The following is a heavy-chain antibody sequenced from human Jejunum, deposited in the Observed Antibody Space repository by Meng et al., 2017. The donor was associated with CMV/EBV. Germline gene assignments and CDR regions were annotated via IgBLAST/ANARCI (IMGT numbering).Heavy chain of an antibody. J-gene: IGHJ4*02. CDR3: APGPANDYRSSYYFDY. D-gene: IGHD4-11*01. CDR2: INTNAGNP. CDR1: GYIFTTSA. Sequence: RLVYSGSELKKPGSSLTVSSNASGYIFTTSAMKGVRQSPGPRLEWMGWINTNAGNPYYAQDFTGRFVISLDTAVSTAYLQISGLKAEDTAVYYCAPGPANDYRSSYYFDYWGQGTLVTVSS. V-gene: IGHV7-4-1*02.